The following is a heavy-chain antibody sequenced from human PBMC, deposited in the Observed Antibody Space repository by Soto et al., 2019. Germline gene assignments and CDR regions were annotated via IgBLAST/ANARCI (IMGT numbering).Heavy chain of an antibody. Sequence: SETLSLTCTVSGGSISSRGYYWGWIRQPPGKGLEWVGSIYYSGNTYYSPSLKSRVTISVDTSKNQFSLKLSSATAADTAVFYCASSSQLLSCIDHWGQGTLVTVSS. V-gene: IGHV4-39*01. CDR1: GGSISSRGYY. CDR3: ASSSQLLSCIDH. CDR2: IYYSGNT. J-gene: IGHJ4*02. D-gene: IGHD2-2*01.